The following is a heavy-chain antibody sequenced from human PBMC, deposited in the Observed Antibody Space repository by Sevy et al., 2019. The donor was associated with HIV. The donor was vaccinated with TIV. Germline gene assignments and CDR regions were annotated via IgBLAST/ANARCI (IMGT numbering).Heavy chain of an antibody. J-gene: IGHJ3*02. CDR2: IKSKTDGGTT. CDR1: GFTFSNAW. Sequence: GGSLRLSCAASGFTFSNAWMSWVRQAPGKGLEWVGRIKSKTDGGTTDYAAPVKGRFTISTDHSKSTLYLQMNSLKTEDTAVYYCTTDTGISDYDFWSGRDDTFDNWGQGTMVTVSS. CDR3: TTDTGISDYDFWSGRDDTFDN. D-gene: IGHD3-3*01. V-gene: IGHV3-15*01.